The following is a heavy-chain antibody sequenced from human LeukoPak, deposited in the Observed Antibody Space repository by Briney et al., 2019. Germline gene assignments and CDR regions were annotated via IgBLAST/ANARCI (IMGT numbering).Heavy chain of an antibody. Sequence: SETLSLTCTVSGGAISSYYWSWIRQPPGKGLEWIGSIFSSGSTNYKPSLRSRVTISLDTSKNQFSLRLTSVTAADTAVYYCARSPRGSYSTFDYWGQGALFTVSS. CDR1: GGAISSYY. J-gene: IGHJ4*02. CDR3: ARSPRGSYSTFDY. V-gene: IGHV4-59*01. D-gene: IGHD3-3*01. CDR2: IFSSGST.